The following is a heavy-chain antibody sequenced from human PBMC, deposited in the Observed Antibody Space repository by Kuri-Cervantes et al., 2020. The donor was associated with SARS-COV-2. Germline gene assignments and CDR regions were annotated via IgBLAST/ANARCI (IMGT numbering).Heavy chain of an antibody. CDR3: AKDRGHTFGGVYH. V-gene: IGHV3-9*01. J-gene: IGHJ5*02. CDR1: GFTFDDYA. D-gene: IGHD3-16*01. Sequence: SLKISCAASGFTFDDYAMHWVRQAPGKGLEWVSGISWNSGSIGYADSVKGRFTISRDNAKNSLYLQMNSLRAEDTALHYCAKDRGHTFGGVYHWGQGTLVTVSS. CDR2: ISWNSGSI.